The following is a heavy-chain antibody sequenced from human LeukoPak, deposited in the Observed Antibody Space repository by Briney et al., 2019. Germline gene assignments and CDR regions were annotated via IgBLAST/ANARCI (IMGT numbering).Heavy chain of an antibody. CDR1: GFTFSSYS. Sequence: PGGSLRLSCAASGFTFSSYSMHWVRQAPGKGLEGVSLISGDGYSTYYAECVKGRFTISRDNSKNSLYLQIDSLRTEDTALYYCTKDRYCTTTNCPLDYWGQGTLVTVSS. V-gene: IGHV3-43*01. J-gene: IGHJ4*02. CDR3: TKDRYCTTTNCPLDY. D-gene: IGHD2-2*01. CDR2: ISGDGYST.